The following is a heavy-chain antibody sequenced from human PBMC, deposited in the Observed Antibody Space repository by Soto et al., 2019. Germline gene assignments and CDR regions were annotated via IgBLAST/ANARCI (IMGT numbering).Heavy chain of an antibody. J-gene: IGHJ6*03. CDR1: GGSISSYY. CDR2: IYYRGRT. V-gene: IGHV4-59*01. D-gene: IGHD3-3*01. CDR3: ARITIFGVGRYYYYMDV. Sequence: SETLSLTCTVSGGSISSYYWSWIRQPPGKGLEWIGYIYYRGRTNYNPSLQSRVTISVDTSKNKFSLKLGSVTAADTAVYYCARITIFGVGRYYYYMDVWGKGTTVNVSS.